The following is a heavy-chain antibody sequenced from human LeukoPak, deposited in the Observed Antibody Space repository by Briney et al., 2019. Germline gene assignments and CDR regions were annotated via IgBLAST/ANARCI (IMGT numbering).Heavy chain of an antibody. J-gene: IGHJ4*02. CDR2: IIPIFGTA. V-gene: IGHV1-69*05. CDR3: AKDSLRSGSYGWVDY. Sequence: SVKVSCKASGGTFSSYAISWVRQAPGQGLEWMGGIIPIFGTANYAQKFQGRVTITTDESTSTAYMELSSLRAEDTAVYYCAKDSLRSGSYGWVDYWGQGTLVTVSS. D-gene: IGHD1-26*01. CDR1: GGTFSSYA.